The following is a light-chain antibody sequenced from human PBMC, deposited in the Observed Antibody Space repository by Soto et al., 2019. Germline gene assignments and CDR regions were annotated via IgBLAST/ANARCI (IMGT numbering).Light chain of an antibody. V-gene: IGLV2-11*01. J-gene: IGLJ3*02. Sequence: QSALTQPRSVSGSPGQSVTISCTGTSSDVGGYNYVSWYQQHPGKAPKLMIYDVSKRPSGVPDRFSGSKSGNTASLTISGLQAEDEADYYCSSYAGSYIGVFGGGTKLTVL. CDR1: SSDVGGYNY. CDR3: SSYAGSYIGV. CDR2: DVS.